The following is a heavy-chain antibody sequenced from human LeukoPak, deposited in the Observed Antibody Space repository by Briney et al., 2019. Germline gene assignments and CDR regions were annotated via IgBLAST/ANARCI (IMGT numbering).Heavy chain of an antibody. CDR1: GGSVSSGSSY. Sequence: TSETLSLTCTVSGGSVSSGSSYWSWIRQPPGKGLEWIGYIYYSGSTNYNPSLKSRVTISVDTSKNQFSLKLRSVTAADTAVYYCARDGNPWNLDVWGRGTLVTVSS. V-gene: IGHV4-61*01. CDR3: ARDGNPWNLDV. D-gene: IGHD1-14*01. CDR2: IYYSGST. J-gene: IGHJ2*01.